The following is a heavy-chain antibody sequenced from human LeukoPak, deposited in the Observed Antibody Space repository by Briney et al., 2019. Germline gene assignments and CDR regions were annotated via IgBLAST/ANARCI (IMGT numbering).Heavy chain of an antibody. CDR3: ARDLPTGTYRAYFDN. V-gene: IGHV3-48*03. D-gene: IGHD1-26*01. CDR1: GFIFSNYE. J-gene: IGHJ4*02. CDR2: ISSTGSDI. Sequence: GGSLRLSCAGSGFIFSNYEMNWVRQAPGKGLEWVSYISSTGSDIHYADSVKGRSTITRDNAENSLYLQMNSLRAEDTAVYYCARDLPTGTYRAYFDNWGQGTLVTVSS.